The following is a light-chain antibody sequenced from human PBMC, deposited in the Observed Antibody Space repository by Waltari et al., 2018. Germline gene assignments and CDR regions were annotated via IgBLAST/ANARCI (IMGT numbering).Light chain of an antibody. CDR3: MQALQTPFT. J-gene: IGKJ3*01. Sequence: DIVMTQTPLSLPVTPGEPASISCRSSQSLLHSDGNTYLYWYLQKPGQPPRLLIYRASNRLSGVPDRFSGSGSGTDFTLKISRVKAEDVGVYYCMQALQTPFTFGPGTKLDIK. CDR1: QSLLHSDGNTY. V-gene: IGKV2-29*02. CDR2: RAS.